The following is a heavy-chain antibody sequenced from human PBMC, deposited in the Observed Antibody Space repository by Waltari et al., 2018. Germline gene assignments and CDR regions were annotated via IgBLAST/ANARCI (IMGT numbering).Heavy chain of an antibody. V-gene: IGHV3-48*03. CDR1: GFTFRSYE. J-gene: IGHJ6*02. CDR3: VKTNWIFFLSEYYFGMDV. Sequence: EMQLVESGGGLVQPGGSLKLSCAASGFTFRSYEMNWVRQAPGRGLEWVAYITAFSDTLYYADSVKGRFAISRDNANNLLFLQMDSLRPDDTAVYYCVKTNWIFFLSEYYFGMDVWGQGTTVTVSS. CDR2: ITAFSDTL. D-gene: IGHD1-1*01.